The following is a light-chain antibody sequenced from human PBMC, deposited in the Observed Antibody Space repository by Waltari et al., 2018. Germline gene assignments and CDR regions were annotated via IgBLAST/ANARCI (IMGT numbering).Light chain of an antibody. CDR1: SLSYYY. J-gene: IGLJ1*01. CDR3: NSRDSDGNPFV. V-gene: IGLV3-19*01. Sequence: SSELTQDPAVSVALGQTVRLTCSGDSLSYYYANWSPQKPGQAPLPVMYVKNNRPPGIPDRCSGSYSGDTASLTITGAQAEDEADYYCNSRDSDGNPFVFGPATKVTVL. CDR2: VKN.